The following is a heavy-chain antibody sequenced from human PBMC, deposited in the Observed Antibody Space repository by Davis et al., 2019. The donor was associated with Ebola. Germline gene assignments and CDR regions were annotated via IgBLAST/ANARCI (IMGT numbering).Heavy chain of an antibody. CDR1: GYSISSGYY. CDR2: INHSGST. V-gene: IGHV4-38-2*01. Sequence: GSLRLSCAVSGYSISSGYYWGWIRQPPGKGLEWIGEINHSGSTNYNPSLKSRVTISVDTSKNQFSLKLRSVAAADTAVYYCARQGWSGYSLRHWLDPWGRGTLVTVSS. D-gene: IGHD3-3*01. CDR3: ARQGWSGYSLRHWLDP. J-gene: IGHJ5*02.